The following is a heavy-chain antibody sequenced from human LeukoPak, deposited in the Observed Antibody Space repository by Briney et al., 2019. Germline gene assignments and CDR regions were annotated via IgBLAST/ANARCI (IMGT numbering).Heavy chain of an antibody. V-gene: IGHV1-46*01. CDR2: INPSGGST. CDR1: GYTFTSYY. Sequence: ASVKVSCKASGYTFTSYYMHWVRQAPGQGLEWMGIINPSGGSTSYAQKFQGRVTMTRDTSTSTVYMELSSLRSEDTAVYYCASSRYDSSGYYGIIGYWGQGTLVTVSS. D-gene: IGHD3-22*01. J-gene: IGHJ4*02. CDR3: ASSRYDSSGYYGIIGY.